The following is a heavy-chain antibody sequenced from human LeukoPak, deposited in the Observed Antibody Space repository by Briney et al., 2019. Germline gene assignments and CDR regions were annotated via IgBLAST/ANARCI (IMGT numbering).Heavy chain of an antibody. V-gene: IGHV3-21*01. J-gene: IGHJ3*01. CDR1: GFTFSAFS. CDR3: ARDRGMATIDRGGAIDF. CDR2: ISSSGMYI. D-gene: IGHD5-24*01. Sequence: GGSLRLSCAASGFTFSAFSMNWVRQAPGKGLEWVSYISSSGMYIYYTDSVKGRFAGSRDNDKKLVYLEMTSLRVEDTAVYYCARDRGMATIDRGGAIDFWGQGTAVSVSS.